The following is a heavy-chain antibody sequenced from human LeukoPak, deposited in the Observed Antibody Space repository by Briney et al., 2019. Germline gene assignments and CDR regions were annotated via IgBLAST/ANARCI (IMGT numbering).Heavy chain of an antibody. CDR1: GFTFSSYA. D-gene: IGHD3-22*01. V-gene: IGHV3-30-3*01. CDR3: ATEKNYYDSSGVFDY. Sequence: GGPLRLSCAASGFTFSSYAMHWVRQAPGKGLEWVAVISYDGSNKYYADSVKGRFTISRDNSKNTLYLQMNSLRAEDTAVYYCATEKNYYDSSGVFDYWGQGTLVAVSS. J-gene: IGHJ4*02. CDR2: ISYDGSNK.